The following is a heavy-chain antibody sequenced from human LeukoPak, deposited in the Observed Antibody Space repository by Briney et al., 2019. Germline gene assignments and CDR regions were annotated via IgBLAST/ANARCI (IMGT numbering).Heavy chain of an antibody. Sequence: SETLSLTCTVSGGSISSSGYYWGWIRQPPGKGLEWIGSIYYSGSTYYNPSLKSRVTISVDTSRNQFSLKLSSVAAADTAVYYCARDPTAAGKGAWFDPWGQGTLVTVSS. CDR1: GGSISSSGYY. CDR3: ARDPTAAGKGAWFDP. J-gene: IGHJ5*02. D-gene: IGHD6-13*01. V-gene: IGHV4-39*02. CDR2: IYYSGST.